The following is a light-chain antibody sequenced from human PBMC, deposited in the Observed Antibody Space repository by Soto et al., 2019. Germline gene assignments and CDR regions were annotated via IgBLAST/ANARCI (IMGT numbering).Light chain of an antibody. CDR2: AAS. Sequence: DIQMTQSPSSLSASVGDRVTITCRASQSAATYLNWYQQKPGKAPKLLIYAASTLHTGVPSRFSGSGSGTDFTLTISSLQREDFASYYCQQTYSTLLTFGGGTKVEIK. J-gene: IGKJ4*01. V-gene: IGKV1-39*01. CDR1: QSAATY. CDR3: QQTYSTLLT.